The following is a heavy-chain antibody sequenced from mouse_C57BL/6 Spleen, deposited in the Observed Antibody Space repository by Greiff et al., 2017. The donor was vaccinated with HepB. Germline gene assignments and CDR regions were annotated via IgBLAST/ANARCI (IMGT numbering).Heavy chain of an antibody. D-gene: IGHD5-5*01. CDR3: ARAPLPYWYFDV. CDR1: GFTFSDFY. V-gene: IGHV7-1*01. CDR2: SRNKANDYTT. J-gene: IGHJ1*03. Sequence: EVKVVDSGGGLVQSGRSLRLSCATSGFTFSDFYMEWVRQAPGKGLEWIAASRNKANDYTTEYSASVKGRFIGSRDTSQSILYLQMNALRAEDTAIYYCARAPLPYWYFDVWGTGTTVTVSS.